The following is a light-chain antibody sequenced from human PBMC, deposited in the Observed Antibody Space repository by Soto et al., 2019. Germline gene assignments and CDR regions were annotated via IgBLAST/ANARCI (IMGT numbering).Light chain of an antibody. J-gene: IGLJ1*01. CDR2: EVS. CDR3: SSYTSSSALGYV. V-gene: IGLV2-14*01. CDR1: SSDVGGYNY. Sequence: QSALTQPASVSGSPGQSITISCTGTSSDVGGYNYVSWYQQHPGKAPKLMIYEVSNRPSGVSNRFSGSKSANTASLTIPGLQAEDEADYYCSSYTSSSALGYVFGTGTKVTVL.